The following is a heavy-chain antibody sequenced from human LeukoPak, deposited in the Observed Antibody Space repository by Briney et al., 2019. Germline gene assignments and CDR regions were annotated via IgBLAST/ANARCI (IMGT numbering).Heavy chain of an antibody. CDR2: INPNSGGT. J-gene: IGHJ4*02. D-gene: IGHD3-22*01. V-gene: IGHV1-2*02. Sequence: ASVKVSCKASGYTFTGYYMHWVRQAPGQGLEWMVWINPNSGGTNYAQKFQGRVTMTRDTSISTAYMELSRLRSDDTAVYYCARDGRITMIVPFDYWGQGTLVTVSS. CDR1: GYTFTGYY. CDR3: ARDGRITMIVPFDY.